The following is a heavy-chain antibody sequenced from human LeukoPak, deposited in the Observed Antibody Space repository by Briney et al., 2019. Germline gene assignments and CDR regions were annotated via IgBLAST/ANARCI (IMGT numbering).Heavy chain of an antibody. J-gene: IGHJ4*02. CDR2: INHSGST. CDR3: AGPLGYCSSTSCSNLAGRGAAFDY. Sequence: KASETLSLTCAVYGGSFSGYYWSWIRQPPGKGLEWIGEINHSGSTNYNPSLKSRVTISVDTSKNQFSLKLSSVTAADTAVYYCAGPLGYCSSTSCSNLAGRGAAFDYWGQGTLVTVSS. V-gene: IGHV4-34*01. D-gene: IGHD2-2*01. CDR1: GGSFSGYY.